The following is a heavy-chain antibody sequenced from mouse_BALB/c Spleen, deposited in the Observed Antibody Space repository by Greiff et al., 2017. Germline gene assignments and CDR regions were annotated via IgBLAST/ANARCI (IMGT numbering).Heavy chain of an antibody. CDR3: AREEGGNYRNYFDY. CDR2: IWAGGST. Sequence: VQLVESGPGLVAPSQSLSITCTVSGFSLTSYGVHWVRQPPGKGLEWLGVIWAGGSTNYNSALMSRLSISKDNSKSQVFLKMNSLQTDDTAMYYCAREEGGNYRNYFDYWGQGTTLTVSS. V-gene: IGHV2-9*02. D-gene: IGHD2-1*01. CDR1: GFSLTSYG. J-gene: IGHJ2*01.